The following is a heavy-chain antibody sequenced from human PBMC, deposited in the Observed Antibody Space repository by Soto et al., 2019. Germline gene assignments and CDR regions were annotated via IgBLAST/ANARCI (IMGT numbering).Heavy chain of an antibody. CDR3: AIDACCCGGDCYSLVY. J-gene: IGHJ4*02. CDR1: GGAFNTSP. Sequence: QVQLVQSGAELKTPGSSVSVSCKASGGAFNTSPISWVRQAPVQGLEWMGGIFPRLGTTTYAREVQGRVTMTADQSTTTVSMTLTSLRSEDTAIYYCAIDACCCGGDCYSLVYWGQGTLVTVSS. CDR2: IFPRLGTT. V-gene: IGHV1-69*01. D-gene: IGHD2-21*02.